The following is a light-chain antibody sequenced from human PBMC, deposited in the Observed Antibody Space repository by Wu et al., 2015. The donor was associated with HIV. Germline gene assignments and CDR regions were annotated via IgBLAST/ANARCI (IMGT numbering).Light chain of an antibody. CDR2: KAS. Sequence: DIQMTQSPSTLSASVGDRVTITCRASQSISNWLARYQQKPGKAPKLLIYKASSLESGVPSRFSGSGSGTEFTLTISSLQPDDFATYYCQQYNTYSTFGQGTKVEIK. CDR3: QQYNTYST. J-gene: IGKJ1*01. V-gene: IGKV1-5*03. CDR1: QSISNW.